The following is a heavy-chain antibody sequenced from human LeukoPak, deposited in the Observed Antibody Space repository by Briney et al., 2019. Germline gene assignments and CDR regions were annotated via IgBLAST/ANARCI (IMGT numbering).Heavy chain of an antibody. V-gene: IGHV3-21*01. Sequence: SGGSLRLSCAASGFTFSSYSMNWVRQAPGKGLEWVSSISSSSSYIYYADSVKGRFTISRDNAKNSLYLQMNSLRAEDTAVYYCARDVSPYGSGIFWGQGTMVTVSS. J-gene: IGHJ3*01. CDR1: GFTFSSYS. CDR2: ISSSSSYI. D-gene: IGHD3-10*01. CDR3: ARDVSPYGSGIF.